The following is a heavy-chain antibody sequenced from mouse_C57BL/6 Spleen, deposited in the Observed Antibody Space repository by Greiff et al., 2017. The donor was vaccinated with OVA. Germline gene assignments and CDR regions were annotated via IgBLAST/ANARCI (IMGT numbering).Heavy chain of an antibody. J-gene: IGHJ1*03. V-gene: IGHV1-82*01. Sequence: QVQLQQSGPELVKPGASVKISCKASGYAFSSSWMNWVKQRPGKGLEWIGRIYPGDGDTNYNGKFKGKATLTADKSSSTAYMQLSSLTSEDSAVYFCARESYPWYFDVWGTGTTVTVSS. CDR3: ARESYPWYFDV. D-gene: IGHD6-1*01. CDR2: IYPGDGDT. CDR1: GYAFSSSW.